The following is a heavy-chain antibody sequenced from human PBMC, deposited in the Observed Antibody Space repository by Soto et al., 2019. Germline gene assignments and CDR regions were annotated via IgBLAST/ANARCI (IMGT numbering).Heavy chain of an antibody. J-gene: IGHJ4*02. V-gene: IGHV4-59*11. CDR2: IYYSGST. D-gene: IGHD3-10*01. CDR3: GGGGDYYSSGSYLFDY. Sequence: SETLSLTCILTGRSISIHTRSGIRQPPGKGLEWIGYIYYSGSTNYNPSLKSRVTISVDTSKNQFSLNLSSVTAADTPAYYCGGGGDYYSSGSYLFDYWGQGNLVTFSS. CDR1: GRSISIHT.